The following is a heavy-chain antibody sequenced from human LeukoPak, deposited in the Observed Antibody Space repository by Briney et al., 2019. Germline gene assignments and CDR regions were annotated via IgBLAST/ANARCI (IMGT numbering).Heavy chain of an antibody. CDR1: GGSFSGYY. D-gene: IGHD3-3*01. CDR3: ARQISDYYYYYIDV. Sequence: SETLSLACAVYGGSFSGYYWDWIRQPPGKGLEWIGTIYYSGTTYYNPSLESRATISVDASKNQFYLMLNSVTAADTAVYYCARQISDYYYYYIDVWGKGTTVTVSS. J-gene: IGHJ6*03. V-gene: IGHV4-34*01. CDR2: IYYSGTT.